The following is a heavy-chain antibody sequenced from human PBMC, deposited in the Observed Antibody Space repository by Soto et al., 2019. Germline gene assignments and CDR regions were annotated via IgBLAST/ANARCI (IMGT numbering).Heavy chain of an antibody. Sequence: ASVKVSCKVSGYTLTELSMHWVRQAPGKGLEWMGGFDPEDGETIYAQKFQGRVTMTEDTSTDTAYMELSSLRSEDTAVYYCATGISRTTVTTRSKYYYYYMDVWGKGTTVTVSS. D-gene: IGHD4-17*01. CDR3: ATGISRTTVTTRSKYYYYYMDV. CDR2: FDPEDGET. CDR1: GYTLTELS. V-gene: IGHV1-24*01. J-gene: IGHJ6*03.